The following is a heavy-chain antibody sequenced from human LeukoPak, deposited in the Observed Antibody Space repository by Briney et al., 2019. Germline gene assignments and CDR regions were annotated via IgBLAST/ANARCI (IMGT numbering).Heavy chain of an antibody. D-gene: IGHD5-12*01. J-gene: IGHJ4*02. Sequence: ASVKVSSKHSGYTFTDYYMHWVRQAPGQGLVRMGWINPNSGDTNYAQKFQGRVTMTRDTSIRTAYMDLRSLRSDDTAVYYCTRMHSAYDYAWNYWGQGTLVTVSS. V-gene: IGHV1-2*02. CDR3: TRMHSAYDYAWNY. CDR2: INPNSGDT. CDR1: GYTFTDYY.